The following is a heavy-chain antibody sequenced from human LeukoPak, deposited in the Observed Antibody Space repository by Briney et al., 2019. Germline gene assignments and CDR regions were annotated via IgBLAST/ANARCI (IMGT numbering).Heavy chain of an antibody. Sequence: SETLSLTCAVSGGSISSSNWWRWVRQPPGKGLEWIGEIYHSGSTNYNPSLKSRVTISVDKSKNQFSLKLSSVTAADTAVYYCARGYYYDYSGPDFDYWGQGTLVTVSS. J-gene: IGHJ4*02. CDR2: IYHSGST. CDR3: ARGYYYDYSGPDFDY. V-gene: IGHV4-4*02. CDR1: GGSISSSNW. D-gene: IGHD3-22*01.